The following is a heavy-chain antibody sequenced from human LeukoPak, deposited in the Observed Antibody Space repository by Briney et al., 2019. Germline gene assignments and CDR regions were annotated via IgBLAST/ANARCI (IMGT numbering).Heavy chain of an antibody. J-gene: IGHJ4*02. CDR2: INHSGST. CDR3: ARGPIPLSNYTSHFDY. Sequence: PSETLSLTCAVYGGSFSGYYWSWIRQPPGKGLEWIGEINHSGSTNYNPSLKSRVTISVDTSKNQFSLKLSSVTAADTAVYYCARGPIPLSNYTSHFDYWGQGTLVTVSS. CDR1: GGSFSGYY. V-gene: IGHV4-34*01. D-gene: IGHD4-11*01.